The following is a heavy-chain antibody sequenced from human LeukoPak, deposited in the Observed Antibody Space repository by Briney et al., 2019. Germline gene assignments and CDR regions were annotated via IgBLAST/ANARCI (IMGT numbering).Heavy chain of an antibody. Sequence: PGGSLRLSCAASGFTFDDYAMHWVRQAPGKGLEWVSGISWNSGSIGYADSVKGRFTISRDNAKNSLYLQMNRLRAEDMALYYCAKDRYGDYAYSGFDYWGQGTLVTVSS. V-gene: IGHV3-9*03. J-gene: IGHJ4*02. CDR1: GFTFDDYA. CDR3: AKDRYGDYAYSGFDY. D-gene: IGHD4-17*01. CDR2: ISWNSGSI.